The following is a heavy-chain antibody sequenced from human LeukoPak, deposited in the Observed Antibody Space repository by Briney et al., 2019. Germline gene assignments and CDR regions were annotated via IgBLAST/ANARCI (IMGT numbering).Heavy chain of an antibody. D-gene: IGHD1-26*01. J-gene: IGHJ3*02. CDR3: AREGGDIVGVYDAFDI. V-gene: IGHV3-21*01. CDR2: ISSSSYI. CDR1: GFTFSSYS. Sequence: PGGSLRLSCAASGFTFSSYSMNWVRQAPGKGLEWVSSISSSSYIYYADSVKGRFNISRDNAKNSLYLQMNSLRAEDTAVYYCAREGGDIVGVYDAFDIWGQGTMVTVSS.